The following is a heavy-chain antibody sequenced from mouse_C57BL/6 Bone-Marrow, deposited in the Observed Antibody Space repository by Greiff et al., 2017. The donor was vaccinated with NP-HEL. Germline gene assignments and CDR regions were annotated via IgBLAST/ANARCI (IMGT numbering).Heavy chain of an antibody. Sequence: EVQLQQSGTVLARPGASVKMSCKTSGYTFTSYWMHWVKQRPGQGLEWIGAIYPGNSDTSYNQKFKGKAKLTAVTSASTAYMELSSLTNEDSAVYYCTKEAQFITTVVAHWYFDVWGTGTTVTVSS. V-gene: IGHV1-5*01. CDR2: IYPGNSDT. CDR3: TKEAQFITTVVAHWYFDV. D-gene: IGHD1-1*01. CDR1: GYTFTSYW. J-gene: IGHJ1*03.